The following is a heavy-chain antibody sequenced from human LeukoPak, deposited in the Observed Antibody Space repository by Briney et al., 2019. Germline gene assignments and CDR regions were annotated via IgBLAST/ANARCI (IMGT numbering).Heavy chain of an antibody. Sequence: KSGGSLRLSCAASGFTFSSYAMSWIRQAPGKGLEWVSYISSSGSTIYYADSVKGRFTISRDNAKNSLYLQMNSLRAEDTAVYYCARDSNCGGDCYPLDYWGQGTLVTVSS. D-gene: IGHD2-21*02. V-gene: IGHV3-11*01. CDR2: ISSSGSTI. CDR1: GFTFSSYA. J-gene: IGHJ4*02. CDR3: ARDSNCGGDCYPLDY.